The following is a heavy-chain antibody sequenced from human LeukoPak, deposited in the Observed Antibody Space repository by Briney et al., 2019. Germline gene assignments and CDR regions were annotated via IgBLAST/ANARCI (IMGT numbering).Heavy chain of an antibody. Sequence: GGSLRLSCTGSGFIFGDYAMNWVRQAPGKGLEWVSSISSSSSCIYYADSVKGRFTISRDNAKNSLYLQMNSLRAEDTAVYYCARDSRQMRAFDIWGQGTMVTVSS. CDR3: ARDSRQMRAFDI. CDR1: GFIFGDYA. J-gene: IGHJ3*02. CDR2: ISSSSSCI. V-gene: IGHV3-21*01.